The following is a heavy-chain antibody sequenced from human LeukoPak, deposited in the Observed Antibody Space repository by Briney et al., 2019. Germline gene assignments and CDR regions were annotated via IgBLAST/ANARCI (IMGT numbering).Heavy chain of an antibody. CDR1: GGSISSYY. CDR3: ARVDSSGWHYFDD. CDR2: IYTSGST. J-gene: IGHJ4*02. V-gene: IGHV4-4*07. D-gene: IGHD6-19*01. Sequence: SETLSLTCTVSGGSISSYYWSWIRQPAGKGLEWIGHIYTSGSTNYNPSLESRVTMSLDTSKNQFSLKLNSVTAADTAVYYCARVDSSGWHYFDDWGQGTLVTVSS.